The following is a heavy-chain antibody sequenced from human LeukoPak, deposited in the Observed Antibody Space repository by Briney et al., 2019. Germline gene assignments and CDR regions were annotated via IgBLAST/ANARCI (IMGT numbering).Heavy chain of an antibody. Sequence: GASVMVSCKASGGTFSSYAISWVRQAPGQGLEWMGGIIPIFGTANYAQKFQGRVTITTGESTSTAYMELSSLRSEDTAVYYCAPLMAGHRAWFDPWGQGTLVTVSS. D-gene: IGHD6-19*01. CDR3: APLMAGHRAWFDP. V-gene: IGHV1-69*05. J-gene: IGHJ5*02. CDR1: GGTFSSYA. CDR2: IIPIFGTA.